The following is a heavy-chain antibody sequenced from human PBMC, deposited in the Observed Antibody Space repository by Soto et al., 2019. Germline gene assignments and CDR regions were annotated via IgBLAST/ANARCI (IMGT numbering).Heavy chain of an antibody. J-gene: IGHJ6*02. CDR2: IYWNSGSI. Sequence: GGSLRLSCAASGFTFDDYAMHWVRQAPGKGLEWVSGIYWNSGSIVYAVSVKGRFTISRDNAKTSLYLQMNSLRAEDTALYYCAKDRGSGSYAANYYYYGMDVWGQGTTVTVSS. D-gene: IGHD3-10*01. V-gene: IGHV3-9*01. CDR3: AKDRGSGSYAANYYYYGMDV. CDR1: GFTFDDYA.